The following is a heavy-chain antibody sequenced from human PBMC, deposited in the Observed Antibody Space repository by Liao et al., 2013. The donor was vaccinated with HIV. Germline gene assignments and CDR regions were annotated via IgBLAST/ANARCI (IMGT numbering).Heavy chain of an antibody. D-gene: IGHD3-3*01. J-gene: IGHJ3*02. CDR2: IYTSGST. Sequence: QVQLQESGPGLVKPSQTLSLTCTVSGGSISSGSYYWSWIRQPPGKGLEWIGRIYTSGSTNYNPSLKSRVTISVDTSKNQFSLKLSSVTAADTAVYYCARAPIRAIFGVVIIPDAFDIWGQGTMVT. CDR3: ARAPIRAIFGVVIIPDAFDI. V-gene: IGHV4-61*02. CDR1: GGSISSGSYY.